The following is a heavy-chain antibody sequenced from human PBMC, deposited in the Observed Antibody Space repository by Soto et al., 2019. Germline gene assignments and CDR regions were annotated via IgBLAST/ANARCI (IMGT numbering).Heavy chain of an antibody. CDR3: GKALSSGSTDFDY. D-gene: IGHD6-19*01. V-gene: IGHV3-9*01. Sequence: EVQLVESGGGLVQPGRSLRLSCAASGFTFDDYAMHWVRQAPGKGLEWVSGISWNSGSIGYADSVKGRFTISRDNAKNALYLQMNSLRAEDTALYYCGKALSSGSTDFDYWGQGTVVTVSS. CDR1: GFTFDDYA. CDR2: ISWNSGSI. J-gene: IGHJ4*02.